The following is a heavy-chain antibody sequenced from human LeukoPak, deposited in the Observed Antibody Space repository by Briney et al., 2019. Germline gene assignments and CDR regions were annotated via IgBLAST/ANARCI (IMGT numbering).Heavy chain of an antibody. V-gene: IGHV3-74*01. J-gene: IGHJ4*02. Sequence: PGGSLSLFCDASGFTFSSHWLLWVRQVPGKRAVWLAHVNGDGGTTRSAGFAKGRFTISRDNTKNTLYLFMHSLRPEDTAVYFCARSRENSDYDPLAYWGRGTLVTVSS. CDR2: VNGDGGTT. CDR1: GFTFSSHW. D-gene: IGHD4-11*01. CDR3: ARSRENSDYDPLAY.